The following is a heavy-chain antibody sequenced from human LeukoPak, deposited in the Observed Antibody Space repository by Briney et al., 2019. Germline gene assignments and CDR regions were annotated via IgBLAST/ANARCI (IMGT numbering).Heavy chain of an antibody. CDR2: SGGDGGST. J-gene: IGHJ2*01. V-gene: IGHV3-23*01. CDR1: GFTFSSYD. CDR3: AKALNYWYFDL. Sequence: PGGSLRLSCAGSGFTFSSYDMSWVGQAPGKGVGCVSSSGGDGGSTYADSVKGRFTISRDNSKNTLYLQMNSLRAEDTATYYCAKALNYWYFDLWGRGNLVTVSS.